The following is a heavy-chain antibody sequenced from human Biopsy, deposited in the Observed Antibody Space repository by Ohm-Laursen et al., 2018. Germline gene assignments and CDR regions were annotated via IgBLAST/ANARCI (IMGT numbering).Heavy chain of an antibody. J-gene: IGHJ6*02. CDR3: AKDLHNYGMDV. Sequence: SLRLSCAASGFTFSSYWMNWVRQVPGKGLVWVATINKDGSTLQYVDSVRGRFTISRDNAKNTLHLQMNSLRADDTATYYCAKDLHNYGMDVWGQGTTVTVSS. CDR2: INKDGSTL. V-gene: IGHV3-74*03. CDR1: GFTFSSYW.